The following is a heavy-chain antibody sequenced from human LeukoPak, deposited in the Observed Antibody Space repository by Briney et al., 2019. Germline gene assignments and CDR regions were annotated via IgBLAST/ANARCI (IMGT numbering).Heavy chain of an antibody. CDR1: GFTFSSYA. V-gene: IGHV3-30-3*01. CDR2: ISYDGSNK. J-gene: IGHJ5*02. Sequence: PGGSLRLSCAASGFTFSSYAMHWVRQAPGKGLEWVAVISYDGSNKYYADSVKGRFTISRDNSKNTLYLQMNSLRAEDTAVYYCARDVSPPLYDFWSGQSSTLKAHWFDPWGQGTLVTVSS. D-gene: IGHD3-3*01. CDR3: ARDVSPPLYDFWSGQSSTLKAHWFDP.